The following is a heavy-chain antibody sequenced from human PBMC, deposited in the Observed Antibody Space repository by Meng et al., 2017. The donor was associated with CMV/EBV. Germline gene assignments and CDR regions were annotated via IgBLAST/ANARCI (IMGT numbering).Heavy chain of an antibody. J-gene: IGHJ5*02. V-gene: IGHV4-39*07. Sequence: GSLRLSCTVSGGSISSSSYYWGWIRQPPGKGLEWIGSIYYSGSTYYNPSLKSRVTISVDTSKNQFSLKLSSVTAADTAVYYCARAVSALGYCSSTSCYPPPNSNWFDPWGQGTLVTVS. CDR1: GGSISSSSYY. CDR2: IYYSGST. D-gene: IGHD2-2*01. CDR3: ARAVSALGYCSSTSCYPPPNSNWFDP.